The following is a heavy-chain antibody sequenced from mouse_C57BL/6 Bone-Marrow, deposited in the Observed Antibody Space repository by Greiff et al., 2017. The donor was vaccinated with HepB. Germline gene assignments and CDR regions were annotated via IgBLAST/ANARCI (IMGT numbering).Heavy chain of an antibody. J-gene: IGHJ1*03. CDR2: IWTGGGT. V-gene: IGHV2-9-1*01. Sequence: QVQLQQSGPGLVAPSQSLSITCTVSGFSLTSYAISWVRQPPGKGLEWLGVIWTGGGTNYNSALKSRLSISKDNSKGQVFLKMNSLQTDDTARYYCASGWVLRYWYFDVWGTGTTVTVTS. CDR3: ASGWVLRYWYFDV. CDR1: GFSLTSYA. D-gene: IGHD2-3*01.